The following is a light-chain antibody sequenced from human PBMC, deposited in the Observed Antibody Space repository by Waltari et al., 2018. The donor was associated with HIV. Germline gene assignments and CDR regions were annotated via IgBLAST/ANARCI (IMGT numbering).Light chain of an antibody. CDR3: HQSYLSPDT. J-gene: IGKJ2*01. Sequence: DIQLTQFPSSLSATVGDRVTITCRASQSISRYLSWYQQKPGKAPKLLVDSACSLQSGVSSMFSGSGSGTVFTLTISSLQPEDSATFYCHQSYLSPDTFGQGTRLEIK. CDR1: QSISRY. V-gene: IGKV1-39*01. CDR2: SAC.